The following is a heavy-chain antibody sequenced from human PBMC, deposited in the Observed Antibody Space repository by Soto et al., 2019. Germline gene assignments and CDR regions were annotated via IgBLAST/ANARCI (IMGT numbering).Heavy chain of an antibody. CDR1: SPSLGSSTYY. Sequence: SETLSLTCRVASPSLGSSTYYWAWNREPPVGGQEWIGSFNYSGRTYYKRSLKSRVSISLDPSRTQSSMRLCFVTAADTAVYYCARAPWGPAGHINWFDPWGEGTLVTVS. CDR3: ARAPWGPAGHINWFDP. D-gene: IGHD2-2*01. CDR2: FNYSGRT. J-gene: IGHJ5*02. V-gene: IGHV4-39*07.